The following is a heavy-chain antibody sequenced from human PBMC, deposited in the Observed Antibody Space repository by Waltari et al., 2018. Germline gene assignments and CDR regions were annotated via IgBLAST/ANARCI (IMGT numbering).Heavy chain of an antibody. CDR2: INQRGST. V-gene: IGHV4-34*01. CDR1: GGSFSGYY. Sequence: QVQLQQWGAGLLKPSETLSLTCAVYGGSFSGYYWSGIRQPPGKGLEGIGEINQRGSTKYNPSLKSRVTISVDTSKNQFSLKLSSVTAADTAVYYCARILGAAFDIWGQGTMVTVSS. J-gene: IGHJ3*02. CDR3: ARILGAAFDI.